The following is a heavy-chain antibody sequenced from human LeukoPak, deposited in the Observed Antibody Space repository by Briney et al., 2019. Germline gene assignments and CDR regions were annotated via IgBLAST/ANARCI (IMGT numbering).Heavy chain of an antibody. CDR3: ATVAHREYYYMDV. D-gene: IGHD1-14*01. V-gene: IGHV3-21*01. CDR2: ISSSSSYI. J-gene: IGHJ6*03. CDR1: GFTFSSYE. Sequence: GGSLRLSCAASGFTFSSYEMNWVRQAPGKGLEWVSSISSSSSYIYYADSVKGRFTISRDNAKNSLYLQMNSLRAEDTAVYYCATVAHREYYYMDVWGKGTTVTISS.